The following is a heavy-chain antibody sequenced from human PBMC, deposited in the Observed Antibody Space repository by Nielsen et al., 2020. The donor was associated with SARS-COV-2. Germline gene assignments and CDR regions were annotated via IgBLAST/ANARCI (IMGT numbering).Heavy chain of an antibody. D-gene: IGHD6-13*01. CDR2: IVVGSGNT. V-gene: IGHV1-58*02. J-gene: IGHJ4*02. CDR1: GFTFTSSA. CDR3: AGESIAAAGTWGY. Sequence: SVKVSCKASGFTFTSSAMQWVRQARGQRLEWIGWIVVGSGNTNYAQKFQGRVTITADKSTSTAYMELSSLRSEDTAVYYCAGESIAAAGTWGYWGQGTLVTVSS.